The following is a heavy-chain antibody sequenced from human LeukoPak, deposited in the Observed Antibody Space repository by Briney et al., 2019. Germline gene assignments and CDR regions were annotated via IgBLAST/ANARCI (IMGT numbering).Heavy chain of an antibody. V-gene: IGHV3-23*01. Sequence: GGSLRLSCAASGFTFSSYAMSWVRQAPGKGLEWVSAISGSGGSTYYADSVKGRSTISRDNSKNTLYLQMNSLRAEDTAVYYCAKDSGSYYYGSGSWLGNWGQGTLVTVSS. J-gene: IGHJ4*02. CDR2: ISGSGGST. CDR3: AKDSGSYYYGSGSWLGN. D-gene: IGHD3-10*01. CDR1: GFTFSSYA.